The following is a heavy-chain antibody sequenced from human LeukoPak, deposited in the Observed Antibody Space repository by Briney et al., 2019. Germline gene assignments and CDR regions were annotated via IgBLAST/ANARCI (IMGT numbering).Heavy chain of an antibody. V-gene: IGHV3-23*01. CDR2: ISGSGGST. CDR3: ALPYDGSGYPPDAFDI. Sequence: PGGSLRLSCAASGFTFSIYALSWVRPAPGKGLEWVSVISGSGGSTYYADSVKGSFTISTHHSKNTLYLQVNIIIAEETAFSDCALPYDGSGYPPDAFDIWGKGTMVTVSS. J-gene: IGHJ3*02. CDR1: GFTFSIYA. D-gene: IGHD3-22*01.